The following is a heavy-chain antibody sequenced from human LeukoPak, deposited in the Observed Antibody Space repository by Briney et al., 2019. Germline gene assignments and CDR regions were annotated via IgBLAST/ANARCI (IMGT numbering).Heavy chain of an antibody. CDR1: GFTFDDYA. D-gene: IGHD2-15*01. CDR3: ARGYSRAAFDI. J-gene: IGHJ3*02. V-gene: IGHV3-9*01. CDR2: ISWNSGSI. Sequence: TGGSLRLSCAASGFTFDDYAMHWVRQAPGKGLEWVSGISWNSGSIGYADSVKGRFTISRDNAKNSLYLQMNSLRAEDTALYYCARGYSRAAFDIWGQGTMVTVSS.